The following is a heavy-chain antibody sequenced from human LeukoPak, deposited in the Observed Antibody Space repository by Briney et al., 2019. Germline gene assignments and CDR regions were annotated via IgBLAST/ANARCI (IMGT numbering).Heavy chain of an antibody. D-gene: IGHD3-9*01. V-gene: IGHV3-23*01. CDR1: GFSFSMYS. CDR3: AKNKGNYDILTGYSDY. CDR2: ISGSGGST. J-gene: IGHJ4*02. Sequence: GGSLRLSCAASGFSFSMYSMSWIRQAPGKGLEWVSAISGSGGSTYYADSVKGRFTISRDNSKNTLYLQMNSLRAEDTAVYYCAKNKGNYDILTGYSDYWGQGTLVTVSS.